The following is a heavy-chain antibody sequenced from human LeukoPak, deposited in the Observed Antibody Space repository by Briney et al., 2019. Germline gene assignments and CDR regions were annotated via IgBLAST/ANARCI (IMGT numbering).Heavy chain of an antibody. Sequence: ASVKVSCKASGYSFTSYDINWVRQATGQGLEWMGWMNPNSGNTGYAQKFQGRVTITRNTSISTAYMELSSLRSEDTAVYYCARGLDCGGDCYSSWGQGTLVTVSS. CDR1: GYSFTSYD. D-gene: IGHD2-21*01. V-gene: IGHV1-8*03. CDR2: MNPNSGNT. J-gene: IGHJ4*02. CDR3: ARGLDCGGDCYSS.